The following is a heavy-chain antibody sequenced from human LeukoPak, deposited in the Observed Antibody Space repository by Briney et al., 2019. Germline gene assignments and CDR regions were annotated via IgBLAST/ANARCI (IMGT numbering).Heavy chain of an antibody. CDR2: IHYDGRA. CDR1: GGSISSANHF. Sequence: SETLSLTCTVSGGSISSANHFWSWVRQSPGEGLEWIGYIHYDGRAHYNPSLKSRVSMSLDMSKNQFSLSLSSVTAAATAIYYCAREVITPGDSDGFDLWGQGTRVSVSS. CDR3: AREVITPGDSDGFDL. V-gene: IGHV4-30-4*08. J-gene: IGHJ3*01. D-gene: IGHD2-2*01.